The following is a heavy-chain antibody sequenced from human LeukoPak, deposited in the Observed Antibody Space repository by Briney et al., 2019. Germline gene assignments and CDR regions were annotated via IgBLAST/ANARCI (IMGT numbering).Heavy chain of an antibody. Sequence: PGGSLRLSCAASGITVSDNFMTWVRQAPGKGLEGVSVIYPSGGTYYADSVKGRFTTSRDNRKNSLYLQMNSLRAEDTAIYYCAREYASSSGNVFDYWGPGTLVTVSS. J-gene: IGHJ4*02. D-gene: IGHD6-6*01. CDR1: GITVSDNF. CDR2: IYPSGGT. V-gene: IGHV3-53*01. CDR3: AREYASSSGNVFDY.